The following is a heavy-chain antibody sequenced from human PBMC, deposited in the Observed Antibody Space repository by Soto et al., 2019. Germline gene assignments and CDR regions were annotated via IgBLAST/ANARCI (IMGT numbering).Heavy chain of an antibody. CDR2: IYHSVST. CDR1: GGSISSSNW. Sequence: QVQLQESGPGLVKPSGTLSLTCAVSGGSISSSNWWSWVRQPPGKGLEWIGEIYHSVSTNYNPSLKSRVTISVDKSKIQFSLKLSSVTAADTAVYYCASVRGGYYYAMDVWGQGTTVTVSS. J-gene: IGHJ6*02. D-gene: IGHD3-10*02. V-gene: IGHV4-4*02. CDR3: ASVRGGYYYAMDV.